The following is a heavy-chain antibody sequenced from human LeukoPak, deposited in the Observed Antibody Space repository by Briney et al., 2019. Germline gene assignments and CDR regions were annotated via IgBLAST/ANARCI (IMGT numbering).Heavy chain of an antibody. J-gene: IGHJ6*04. Sequence: PGGSLRLSCAASGFTFTNNFMSWVRQAPGKGLEWVSGISGSGDSTYYADSVKGRFTISRDNAKNSLYLQMNSLRAEDTAVYYCAELGITMIGGVWGKGTTVTISS. CDR2: ISGSGDST. CDR1: GFTFTNNF. CDR3: AELGITMIGGV. D-gene: IGHD3-10*02. V-gene: IGHV3-23*01.